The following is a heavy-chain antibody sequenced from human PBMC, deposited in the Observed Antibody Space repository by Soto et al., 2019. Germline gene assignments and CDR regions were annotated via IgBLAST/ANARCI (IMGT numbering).Heavy chain of an antibody. V-gene: IGHV3-21*01. CDR1: GFTFSTYR. CDR2: ITSSSSYI. D-gene: IGHD5-12*01. J-gene: IGHJ4*02. Sequence: PGGSLRLSCAASGFTFSTYRMNWVRQAPGKGLEWVSSITSSSSYIYYADSVKGRFTISRDNAKNSLYLQMNSLRAEDTAVYYCARETSGYPLDYWGQGTLVTVSS. CDR3: ARETSGYPLDY.